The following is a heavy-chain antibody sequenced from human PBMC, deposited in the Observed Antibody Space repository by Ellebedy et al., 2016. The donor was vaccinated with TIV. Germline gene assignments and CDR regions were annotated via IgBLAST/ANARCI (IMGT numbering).Heavy chain of an antibody. CDR2: ISSSSSYT. CDR1: GFTFSDYY. J-gene: IGHJ6*01. CDR3: ARGRGFSSSWYRSRFYYGMDV. Sequence: PGGSLRLSCAVSGFTFSDYYMTWIRQAPGKGLEWVSYISSSSSYTNYADSVKGRFTISRAHAKNSLYLQMNSLRAEDTAVYYCARGRGFSSSWYRSRFYYGMDVWGQGTTVTVSS. V-gene: IGHV3-11*06. D-gene: IGHD6-13*01.